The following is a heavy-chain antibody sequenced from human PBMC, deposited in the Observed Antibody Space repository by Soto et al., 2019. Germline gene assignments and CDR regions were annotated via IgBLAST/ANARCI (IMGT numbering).Heavy chain of an antibody. Sequence: QVQLVESGGGVVQPGRSLRLSCAASGFTFSTYAMHWVRQAPGKGLEWVAVISYVGTNKYYADSVKGRFTISRDNSENTLSVQMNSLRVGDTAVYYCARDKGGGYCTGGTCSHYYYGMDVWGQGTTVTVAS. J-gene: IGHJ6*02. V-gene: IGHV3-30-3*01. CDR2: ISYVGTNK. CDR1: GFTFSTYA. CDR3: ARDKGGGYCTGGTCSHYYYGMDV. D-gene: IGHD2-8*02.